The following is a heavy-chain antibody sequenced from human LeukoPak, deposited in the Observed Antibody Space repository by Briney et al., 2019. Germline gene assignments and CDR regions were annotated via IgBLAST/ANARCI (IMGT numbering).Heavy chain of an antibody. CDR3: ARDTLWE. D-gene: IGHD1-26*01. CDR2: ISFDGSNK. Sequence: GGSLRLSCAVSGFTFSGYTMHWVRQASGKGLEWVAVISFDGSNKYYGDSVKGRFTISRDNSKNTLYLQMNSLRPDDTAIYYCARDTLWEWGQGTLVTVSS. V-gene: IGHV3-30-3*01. J-gene: IGHJ4*02. CDR1: GFTFSGYT.